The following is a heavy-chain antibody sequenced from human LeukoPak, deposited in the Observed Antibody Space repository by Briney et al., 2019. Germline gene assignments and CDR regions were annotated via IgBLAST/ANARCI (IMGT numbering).Heavy chain of an antibody. CDR2: INPNSGGT. CDR3: ARNDFWSGDNWFDP. V-gene: IGHV1-2*02. J-gene: IGHJ5*02. Sequence: APVKVSCKASGYTFTGYYMHWVRQAPGQGLEWMGWINPNSGGTNYAQKFQGRVTMARDTSISTAYMELSRLRSDDTAVYYCARNDFWSGDNWFDPWGQGTLVTVSS. D-gene: IGHD3-3*01. CDR1: GYTFTGYY.